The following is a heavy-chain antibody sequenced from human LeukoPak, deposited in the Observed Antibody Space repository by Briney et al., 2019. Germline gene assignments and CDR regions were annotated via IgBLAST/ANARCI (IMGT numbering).Heavy chain of an antibody. V-gene: IGHV4-4*07. CDR1: GGSISSYY. CDR3: ARAVGSGSFQTYYYYMDV. CDR2: IYTSGST. Sequence: PSETLSLTCTVSGGSISSYYWSWIRPPAGKGLKWIGRIYTSGSTNYNPSLKSRVTMSVDTSKNQFSLKLSSVTAADTAVYYCARAVGSGSFQTYYYYMDVWGKGTTVTISS. J-gene: IGHJ6*03. D-gene: IGHD3-10*01.